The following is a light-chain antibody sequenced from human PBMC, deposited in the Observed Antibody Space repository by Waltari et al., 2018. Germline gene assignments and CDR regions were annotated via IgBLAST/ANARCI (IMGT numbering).Light chain of an antibody. V-gene: IGKV3-15*01. J-gene: IGKJ5*01. Sequence: EIVVTQSPATLSVSPGERATLSCRTSQTITNNLAWYQQKPGQTPRLLIYGASTRALGIPARFSGSGSGTELTLTISSLQSEDFAVYYCQQYNNWLSVTFGQGTRLEI. CDR1: QTITNN. CDR2: GAS. CDR3: QQYNNWLSVT.